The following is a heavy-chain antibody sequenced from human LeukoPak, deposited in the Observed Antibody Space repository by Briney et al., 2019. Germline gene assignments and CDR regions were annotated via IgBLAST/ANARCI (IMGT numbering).Heavy chain of an antibody. CDR1: GGSFSGYY. D-gene: IGHD6-19*01. CDR2: INHSGST. J-gene: IGHJ4*02. Sequence: SETLSLTCAVYGGSFSGYYWSWIRQPPGKGLEWIGEINHSGSTNYNPSLKSRVTISVDTSKNQFSLKLSSVTAADTAVYYCARGTHGYSSGWFDYWGQGTLVTVS. V-gene: IGHV4-34*01. CDR3: ARGTHGYSSGWFDY.